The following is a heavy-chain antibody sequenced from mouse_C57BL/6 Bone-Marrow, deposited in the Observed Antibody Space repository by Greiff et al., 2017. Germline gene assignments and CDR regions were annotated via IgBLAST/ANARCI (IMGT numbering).Heavy chain of an antibody. CDR1: GYTFTSYW. CDR3: ARSSWFAY. J-gene: IGHJ3*01. Sequence: QVQLQQPGAELVMPGASVKLSCKASGYTFTSYWMHWVKQRPGQGLEWIGEIDPSDSYTNYNQKFKGKSTVTVDKSSSTAYMQLSSLTSEDSAVYYWARSSWFAYWGQGTLVTVSA. V-gene: IGHV1-69*01. CDR2: IDPSDSYT.